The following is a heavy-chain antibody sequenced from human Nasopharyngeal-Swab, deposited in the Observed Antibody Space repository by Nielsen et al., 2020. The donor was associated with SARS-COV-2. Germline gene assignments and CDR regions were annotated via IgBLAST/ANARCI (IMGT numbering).Heavy chain of an antibody. Sequence: SETLSLTCTVSGGSISSSSYYWGWIRQPPEKGLEWIGSIYYSGSTYYNPSLKSRVTISVDTSKNQFSLKLSSVTAADTAVYYCARLTVLLWFGEPTYMDVWGKGTTVTVSS. CDR1: GGSISSSSYY. V-gene: IGHV4-39*01. J-gene: IGHJ6*03. CDR2: IYYSGST. D-gene: IGHD3-10*01. CDR3: ARLTVLLWFGEPTYMDV.